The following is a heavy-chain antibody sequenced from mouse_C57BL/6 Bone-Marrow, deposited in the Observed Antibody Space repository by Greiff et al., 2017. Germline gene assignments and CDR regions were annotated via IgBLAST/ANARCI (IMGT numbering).Heavy chain of an antibody. CDR2: IDPSDSYT. CDR1: GYTFTSYW. Sequence: VQLQQPGAELVRPGTSVKLSCKASGYTFTSYWMHWVKQRPGQGLEWIGVIDPSDSYTNYNQKFKGKATLTVDTSSSTAYMQLRSLTSEDSAVYYCAREKIGITTVVEGYWYFDVWGTGTTVTVSS. J-gene: IGHJ1*03. V-gene: IGHV1-59*01. CDR3: AREKIGITTVVEGYWYFDV. D-gene: IGHD1-1*01.